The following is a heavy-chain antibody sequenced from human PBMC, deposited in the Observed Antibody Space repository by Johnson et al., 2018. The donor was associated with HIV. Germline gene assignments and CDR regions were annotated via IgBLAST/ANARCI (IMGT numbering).Heavy chain of an antibody. CDR3: ARGRKWNDVGNDALDI. D-gene: IGHD1-1*01. J-gene: IGHJ3*02. CDR2: ISGSGHST. CDR1: GFTFSSYA. V-gene: IGHV3-23*04. Sequence: VQLVESGGGLVQPGGSLRLSCAASGFTFSSYAMSWVRQAPGKGLEWVSAISGSGHSTYYADSVKGRFTISRDNSKNTLYLQMGSLRAGDMAVYYCARGRKWNDVGNDALDIWGQGTLVTVSS.